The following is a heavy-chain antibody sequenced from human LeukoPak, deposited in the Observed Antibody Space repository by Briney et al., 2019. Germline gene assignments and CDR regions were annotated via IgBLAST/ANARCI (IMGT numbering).Heavy chain of an antibody. CDR3: TRRELRTVVVATALHAFDV. V-gene: IGHV5-51*01. D-gene: IGHD2-21*02. CDR2: IYPGDSDP. Sequence: GESLKISCKGSGYSFTSYWIAWVRQMRGKGLEWMGIIYPGDSDPTYSPSFQGQVTISVDRSISTAYLQWSSLKASDSAIYYCTRRELRTVVVATALHAFDVWGQGTMVTVSS. CDR1: GYSFTSYW. J-gene: IGHJ3*01.